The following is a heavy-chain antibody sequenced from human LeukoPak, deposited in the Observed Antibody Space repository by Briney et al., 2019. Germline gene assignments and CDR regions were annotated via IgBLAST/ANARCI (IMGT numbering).Heavy chain of an antibody. Sequence: ASVKVSCKVSGYTLTELSLHWVRQAPGKGLEWMGGFDPEDGETIYAQKSQGRVTMTEDTSTDTAYMELSSLRSEDTAVYYCATEKMVIPRRRAFDIWGQGTMVTVSS. CDR2: FDPEDGET. CDR1: GYTLTELS. J-gene: IGHJ3*02. D-gene: IGHD2-21*01. V-gene: IGHV1-24*01. CDR3: ATEKMVIPRRRAFDI.